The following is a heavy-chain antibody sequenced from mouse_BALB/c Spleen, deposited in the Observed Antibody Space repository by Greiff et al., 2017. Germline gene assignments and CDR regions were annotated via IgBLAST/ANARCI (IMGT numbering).Heavy chain of an antibody. Sequence: VKLQESGPGLVQPSQSLSITCTVSGFSLTSYGVHWVRQSPGKGLEWLGVIWSGGSTDYNAAFISRLSISKDNSKSQVFFKMNSLQANDTAIYYCARREYDYDPYYYAMDYWGQGTSVTVSS. V-gene: IGHV2-2*02. J-gene: IGHJ4*01. D-gene: IGHD2-4*01. CDR2: IWSGGST. CDR3: ARREYDYDPYYYAMDY. CDR1: GFSLTSYG.